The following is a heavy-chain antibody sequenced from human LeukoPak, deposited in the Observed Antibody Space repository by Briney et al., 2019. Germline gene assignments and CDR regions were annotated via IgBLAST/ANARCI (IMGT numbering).Heavy chain of an antibody. V-gene: IGHV4-34*01. CDR2: INHSGST. CDR1: GGSFSGYY. D-gene: IGHD2-15*01. J-gene: IGHJ4*02. CDR3: ARDPYCSGGSCYSDY. Sequence: SETLSLTCAVYGGSFSGYYWSWIRQPPGKGLEWIGEINHSGSTNYNPSLKSRVTISVDTSKNQFSLKLSSVTAADTAVYYCARDPYCSGGSCYSDYWGQGTLVTVSP.